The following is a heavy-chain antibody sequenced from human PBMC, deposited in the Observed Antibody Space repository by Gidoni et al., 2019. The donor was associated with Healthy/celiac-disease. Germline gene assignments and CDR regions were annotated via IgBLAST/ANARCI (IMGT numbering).Heavy chain of an antibody. Sequence: QVQLQESGPGLVKPSETLSLTCAVSGYSISSGYYWGWIRQPPGKGLEWIGSIYHSGTTYYNPSLKSRVTISVDTSKNQFSLKLSSVTAADTAVYYCARIGDSSGDQPYVNGYWGQGTLVTVSS. D-gene: IGHD3-10*01. CDR1: GYSISSGYY. CDR3: ARIGDSSGDQPYVNGY. CDR2: IYHSGTT. V-gene: IGHV4-38-2*01. J-gene: IGHJ4*02.